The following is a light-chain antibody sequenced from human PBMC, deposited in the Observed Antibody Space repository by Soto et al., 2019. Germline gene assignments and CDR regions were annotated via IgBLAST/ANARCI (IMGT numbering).Light chain of an antibody. CDR1: SSDVGAYNY. CDR2: DVS. J-gene: IGLJ1*01. CDR3: SSYATSNTYV. Sequence: QSALTQPASVSGSPGQSITISFTGTSSDVGAYNYVSWYQQHPGKAPKLMIYDVSNRPSGVSNRFSGSKSANTASLTISGLQAEDEADYYCSSYATSNTYVFGTGTKLTVL. V-gene: IGLV2-14*03.